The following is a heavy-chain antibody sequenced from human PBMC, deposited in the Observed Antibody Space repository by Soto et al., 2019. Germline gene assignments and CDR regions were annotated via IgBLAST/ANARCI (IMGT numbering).Heavy chain of an antibody. Sequence: QVQLVESGGGVVQLGRSLRLSCAASGFTFSSYAMHWVRQAPGKGLEWVAVISYDGSNKYYADSVKGRFTISRDNSKNTLYLQMNSLRAEDTAVYYCASRISGWYALPYYYYGMDVWGQGTTVTVSS. CDR2: ISYDGSNK. CDR3: ASRISGWYALPYYYYGMDV. CDR1: GFTFSSYA. V-gene: IGHV3-30-3*01. J-gene: IGHJ6*02. D-gene: IGHD6-19*01.